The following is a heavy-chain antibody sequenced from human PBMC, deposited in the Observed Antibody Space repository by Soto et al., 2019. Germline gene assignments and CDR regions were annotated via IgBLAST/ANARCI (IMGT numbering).Heavy chain of an antibody. V-gene: IGHV4-31*03. CDR2: IYYTGST. J-gene: IGHJ4*02. D-gene: IGHD6-13*01. CDR3: ARGISPSWFPEQGGFDY. Sequence: QVQLQESGPGMVKPSQTLSITCTVSGDSISSEGYYWNWIRHHPGKGLEWIGYIYYTGSTYYNPSLTSRVLMSVDTSRSQFSLTLTSVTAADTAVYYCARGISPSWFPEQGGFDYWGQGTLVTVSS. CDR1: GDSISSEGYY.